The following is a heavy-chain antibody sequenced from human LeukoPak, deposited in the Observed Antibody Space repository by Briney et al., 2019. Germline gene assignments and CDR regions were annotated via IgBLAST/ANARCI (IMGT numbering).Heavy chain of an antibody. CDR3: ARGPTSGSYYVNY. CDR2: INAGNGNT. V-gene: IGHV1-3*01. CDR1: GYTFTSYA. Sequence: SVKVSCKASGYTFTSYAMHWVRQAPGQRLEWMGWINAGNGNTKYSQKFQGRVTITRDTSASTAYMELSSLRSEDTAVYHCARGPTSGSYYVNYWGQGTLVTVSS. J-gene: IGHJ4*02. D-gene: IGHD1-26*01.